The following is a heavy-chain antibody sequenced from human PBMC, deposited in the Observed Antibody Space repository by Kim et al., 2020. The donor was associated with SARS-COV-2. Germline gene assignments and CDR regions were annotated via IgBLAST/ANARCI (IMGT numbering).Heavy chain of an antibody. Sequence: SETLSLTCTVSGGSISSSNYYWGWIRQPPGKGLEWIGSIYYGGSTYYNPSLKSRVTISVDTSKNQFSLKLSSVTAADTAVYYCAILSSSRMISFGGLIVPIGYFDYWGQGTLVTVSS. V-gene: IGHV4-39*07. CDR1: GGSISSSNYY. D-gene: IGHD3-16*02. CDR3: AILSSSRMISFGGLIVPIGYFDY. CDR2: IYYGGST. J-gene: IGHJ4*02.